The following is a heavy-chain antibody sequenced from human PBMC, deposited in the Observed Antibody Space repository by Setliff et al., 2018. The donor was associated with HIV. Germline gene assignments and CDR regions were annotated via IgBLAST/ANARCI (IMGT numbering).Heavy chain of an antibody. D-gene: IGHD5-18*01. Sequence: PSETLSLTCSVSGGSISRVGYYWSWIRQHPGKGLEWIGYITYSGSTYYNPSLMSRVSISPDTSKNQFSLELTSVTAADTAVYYCARVGSVIQVTLFGMDVWGQGTTVTVSS. CDR1: GGSISRVGYY. J-gene: IGHJ6*02. CDR2: ITYSGST. V-gene: IGHV4-31*03. CDR3: ARVGSVIQVTLFGMDV.